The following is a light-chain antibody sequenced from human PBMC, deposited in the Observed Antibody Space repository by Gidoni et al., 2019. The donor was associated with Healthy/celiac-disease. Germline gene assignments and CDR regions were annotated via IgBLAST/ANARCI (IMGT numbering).Light chain of an antibody. J-gene: IGKJ1*01. CDR3: QQYYSTPQT. CDR2: AAS. Sequence: DIQTTQSPSSLSASVGDRVTITCRASQGISNSLAWYQQKPGKAPKLLLYAASRLESGVPSRFSGSGSGTDYTLTISSLQPEDFATYYCQQYYSTPQTFGQXTKVEIK. CDR1: QGISNS. V-gene: IGKV1-NL1*01.